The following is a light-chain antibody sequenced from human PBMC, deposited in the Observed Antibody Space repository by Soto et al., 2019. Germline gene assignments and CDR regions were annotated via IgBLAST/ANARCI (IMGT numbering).Light chain of an antibody. CDR2: GAS. CDR3: QQYHDWPPIT. J-gene: IGKJ3*01. Sequence: EIVMTQSPATLSVSPGEGVTLSCRASQSVSSDLAWYQQKPGQSPRLLMYGASTRATDIPATFSGGGSGTEFTLTISSLQSEDVAIYYCQQYHDWPPITFGPGTKVDIK. V-gene: IGKV3-15*01. CDR1: QSVSSD.